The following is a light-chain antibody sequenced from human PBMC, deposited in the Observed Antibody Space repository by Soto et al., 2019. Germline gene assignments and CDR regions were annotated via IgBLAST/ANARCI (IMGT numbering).Light chain of an antibody. CDR1: QSVTSNY. J-gene: IGKJ2*02. Sequence: VLTQSPGTLSLSPGERATLSCRASQSVTSNYLAWYQQRPGQAPRLHIYGASSSAAGIPDRFSGSGSGTDFTLTISRLEPEDFAVYYCQQYGSSGTFGQGTKLEIK. CDR3: QQYGSSGT. V-gene: IGKV3-20*01. CDR2: GAS.